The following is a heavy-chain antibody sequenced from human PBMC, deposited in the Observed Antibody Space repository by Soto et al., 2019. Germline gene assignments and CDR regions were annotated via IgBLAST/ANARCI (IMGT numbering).Heavy chain of an antibody. CDR3: AKDVSLRYFGADY. D-gene: IGHD3-9*01. CDR2: ISGSGGST. Sequence: EVQLLESGGGMVQPGGSLRLSCAASGFTFSSYAMSWVRQAPGKGLEWVSAISGSGGSTYYADSVKGRFTISRDNSKNTLYLQMNSLRAEDTAVYYCAKDVSLRYFGADYWGQGTLVTVSS. CDR1: GFTFSSYA. J-gene: IGHJ4*02. V-gene: IGHV3-23*01.